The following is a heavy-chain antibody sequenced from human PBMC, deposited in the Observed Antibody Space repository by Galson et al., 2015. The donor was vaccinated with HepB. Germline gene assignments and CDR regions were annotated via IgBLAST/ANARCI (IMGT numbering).Heavy chain of an antibody. CDR3: ARDTKNPNGIVVVPAAIGGVEVYYGMDV. D-gene: IGHD2-2*02. Sequence: SAKVSCKASGYTFPSYGISWVRLAPGQGLAWMGWISTHNGNTNYAQKRQGRVNMTTDTSTTTAYMELRSLRSDDTAVYYCARDTKNPNGIVVVPAAIGGVEVYYGMDVWGQGTTVTVSS. CDR1: GYTFPSYG. V-gene: IGHV1-18*01. CDR2: ISTHNGNT. J-gene: IGHJ6*02.